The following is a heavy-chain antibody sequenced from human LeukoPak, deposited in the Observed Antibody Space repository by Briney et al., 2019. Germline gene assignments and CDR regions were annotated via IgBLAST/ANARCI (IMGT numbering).Heavy chain of an antibody. CDR3: ARGGDYGVKIDY. Sequence: GGSLRLSCAASGFTFDDYGMSSVRQAPGKGLEGVSGINWNGGSTGYADSVKGRFTISRDNAKNSLYLQMNSLRAEDTAVYYCARGGDYGVKIDYWGQGTLVTVSS. CDR1: GFTFDDYG. CDR2: INWNGGST. V-gene: IGHV3-20*04. J-gene: IGHJ4*02. D-gene: IGHD3-16*01.